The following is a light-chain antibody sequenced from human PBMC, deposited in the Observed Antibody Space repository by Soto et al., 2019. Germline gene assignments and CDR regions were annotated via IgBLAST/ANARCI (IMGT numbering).Light chain of an antibody. CDR3: QSYDSSLSVVV. Sequence: QAVVTQPPSVSGAPGQRVTISCTGSSSNIGAHYDVHWYQQFTGKAPKLLIYANNNRPSGVPDRFSGSQSGTSASLAITGLQAEDEADYYCQSYDSSLSVVVFGGGTKLTVL. CDR2: ANN. J-gene: IGLJ2*01. CDR1: SSNIGAHYD. V-gene: IGLV1-40*01.